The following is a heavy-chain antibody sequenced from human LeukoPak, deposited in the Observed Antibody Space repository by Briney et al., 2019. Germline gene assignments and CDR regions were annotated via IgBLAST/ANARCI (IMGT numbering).Heavy chain of an antibody. CDR2: TYYRSKWYN. D-gene: IGHD6-13*01. J-gene: IGHJ4*02. V-gene: IGHV6-1*01. CDR1: RDSVSSNSAA. Sequence: SQTLSLTCAISRDSVSSNSAAWNWIRQSPSRGLEWLGRTYYRSKWYNDYAVSVKSRITINPDTSKNQFSLQLNSVTPEDTAVYYCARVSISRQQLVPYYLDYWGQGALVTVSS. CDR3: ARVSISRQQLVPYYLDY.